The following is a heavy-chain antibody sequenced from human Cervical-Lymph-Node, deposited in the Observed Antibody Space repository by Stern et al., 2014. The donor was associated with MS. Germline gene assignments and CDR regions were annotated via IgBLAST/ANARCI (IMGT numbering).Heavy chain of an antibody. Sequence: VQLVQSGGGVVQPGRSLRLSCAASGFTFSYHAMHWVRQAPGKGLEWVALISYDGSDKNDADSVKGRFTISRDNSRTTLYLQMNSLRVDDTAVYYCARGGAVTTSDYYLDYWGQGILVTVSS. CDR1: GFTFSYHA. CDR2: ISYDGSDK. D-gene: IGHD4-17*01. V-gene: IGHV3-30*01. J-gene: IGHJ4*02. CDR3: ARGGAVTTSDYYLDY.